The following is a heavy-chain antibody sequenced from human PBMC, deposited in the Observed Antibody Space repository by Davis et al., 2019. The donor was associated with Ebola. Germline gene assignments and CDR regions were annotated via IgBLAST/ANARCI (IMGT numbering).Heavy chain of an antibody. Sequence: GESLKISCAASGFTFSSYWMHWVRQAPGKGLVWVSRINSDGSSTSYADSVKGRFTISRDNAKNTLYLQMNSLRAEDTAVYYCAREIGYYYGMDVWGQGTTVTVSS. CDR2: INSDGSST. CDR1: GFTFSSYW. CDR3: AREIGYYYGMDV. V-gene: IGHV3-74*01. D-gene: IGHD2/OR15-2a*01. J-gene: IGHJ6*02.